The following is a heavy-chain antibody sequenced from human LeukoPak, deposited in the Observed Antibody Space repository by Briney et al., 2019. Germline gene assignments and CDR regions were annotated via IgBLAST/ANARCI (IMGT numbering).Heavy chain of an antibody. D-gene: IGHD3-22*01. CDR3: ARASTYYYDSSGYYPLDL. V-gene: IGHV3-11*01. J-gene: IGHJ2*01. CDR2: ISSSGSTI. Sequence: GGSLRLSCAASGFTFSDYYMSWIRQAPGKGLEWVSYISSSGSTIYYADSVKGRFTISRDNAKNSLYMQMNSLRAEDTAVYYCARASTYYYDSSGYYPLDLWGRGTLVTVSS. CDR1: GFTFSDYY.